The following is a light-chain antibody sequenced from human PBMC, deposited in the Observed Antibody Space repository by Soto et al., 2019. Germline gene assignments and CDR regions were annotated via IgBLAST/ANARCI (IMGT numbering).Light chain of an antibody. CDR3: QQYDNLMYT. J-gene: IGKJ2*01. Sequence: DIQMTQSPSSLSASVGDRVTITCQASQDIRNYLNWYQQKQGKAPKLLIYDASNLETGVPSRFSGSGSGTYFTFTISSLQPEDIGTYYCQQYDNLMYTFGQGTKLEIK. CDR2: DAS. V-gene: IGKV1-33*01. CDR1: QDIRNY.